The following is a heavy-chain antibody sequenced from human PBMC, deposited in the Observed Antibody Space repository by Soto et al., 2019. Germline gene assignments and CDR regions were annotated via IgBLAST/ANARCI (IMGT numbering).Heavy chain of an antibody. J-gene: IGHJ5*02. CDR1: FYSIPPSH. CDR2: TSYTGNT. Sequence: ESLSLTHSVSFYSIPPSHAPCIGPGPGKRLEWIAYTSYTGNTTYNPSLQSRVTRSMDTSKNHLSLKLTSMTAADTAVYYCARDMHAGFTHYYDPWGQGNLVTVSS. D-gene: IGHD1-26*01. V-gene: IGHV4-59*01. CDR3: ARDMHAGFTHYYDP.